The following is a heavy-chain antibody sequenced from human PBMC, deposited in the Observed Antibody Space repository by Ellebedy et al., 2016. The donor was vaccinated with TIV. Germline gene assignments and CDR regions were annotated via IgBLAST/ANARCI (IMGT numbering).Heavy chain of an antibody. V-gene: IGHV3-23*01. Sequence: GESLKISXPSSGFTFSSYAMSWVRQAPGKGMEWVSAISGSGGSTYYADSVKGRFTISRDNSKNTLYLQMNSLRAEDTAVYYCAKDQGGSGSYYAYWGQGTLVTVSS. CDR1: GFTFSSYA. CDR2: ISGSGGST. J-gene: IGHJ4*02. D-gene: IGHD3-10*01. CDR3: AKDQGGSGSYYAY.